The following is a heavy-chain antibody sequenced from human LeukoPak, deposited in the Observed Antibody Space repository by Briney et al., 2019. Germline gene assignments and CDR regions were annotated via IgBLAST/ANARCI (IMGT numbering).Heavy chain of an antibody. V-gene: IGHV3-7*03. Sequence: PGGSLRLSCAASGFTFSSHSMSWDRQAPGKGLEWVANIKQDGREKYYVDSVKGRCTISRDNAKNSLYLQMNSLRAEDTAVYYCARGDYGDYGYFTYFDYWGQGTLVTVSS. D-gene: IGHD4-17*01. CDR1: GFTFSSHS. CDR3: ARGDYGDYGYFTYFDY. J-gene: IGHJ4*02. CDR2: IKQDGREK.